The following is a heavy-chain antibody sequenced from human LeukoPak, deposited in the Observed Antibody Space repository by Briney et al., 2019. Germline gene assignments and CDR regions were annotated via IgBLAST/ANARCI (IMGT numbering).Heavy chain of an antibody. J-gene: IGHJ4*02. V-gene: IGHV1-8*02. CDR1: GYTFTGYY. Sequence: ASVKVSCKASGYTFTGYYMHWVRLAAGQGLEWMGWMNPKSGNTGYEQKFQGRVTMTRDTSTSTAYMELSSLRSEDTAVYYCTTEPPSGWYGDFEYWGQGTLVTVSS. CDR3: TTEPPSGWYGDFEY. CDR2: MNPKSGNT. D-gene: IGHD6-19*01.